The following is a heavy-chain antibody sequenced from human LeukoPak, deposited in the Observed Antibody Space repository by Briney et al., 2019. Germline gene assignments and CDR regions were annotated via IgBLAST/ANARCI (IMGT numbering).Heavy chain of an antibody. D-gene: IGHD3-10*01. CDR1: GYSFTNYW. Sequence: GESLNISCKGSGYSFTNYWISWVRQLPGKGLEWMGRIDPSDSYTNYSPSFQGHVTISADKSISTAYLQWSSLKASDTAMYYCARHAPMVRGGSGAFDIWGQGTMVTVSS. CDR2: IDPSDSYT. J-gene: IGHJ3*02. CDR3: ARHAPMVRGGSGAFDI. V-gene: IGHV5-10-1*01.